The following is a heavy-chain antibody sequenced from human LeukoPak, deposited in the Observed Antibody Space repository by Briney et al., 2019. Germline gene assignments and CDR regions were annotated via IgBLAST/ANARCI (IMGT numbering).Heavy chain of an antibody. J-gene: IGHJ4*02. D-gene: IGHD3-22*01. Sequence: GGSLRLSCAASGFNFEDYAMHWVRQTPGKGLEWVSGISWNSDAIGYADSVRGRFTISRDNGKSSLYLQMRNLRPEDTAFYYCAKGLPYYDTSGYLLNEWGRGTLVTVSS. V-gene: IGHV3-9*01. CDR1: GFNFEDYA. CDR3: AKGLPYYDTSGYLLNE. CDR2: ISWNSDAI.